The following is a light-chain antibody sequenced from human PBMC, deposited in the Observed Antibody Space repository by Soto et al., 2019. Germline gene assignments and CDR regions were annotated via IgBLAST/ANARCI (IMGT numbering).Light chain of an antibody. CDR2: INN. CDR1: SSNVGSDT. Sequence: QPVLTQPPSVSGAPGQRVTISCSGSSSNVGSDTVNWYQQLPGTAPKLLIYINNQRPSSVPDRFSGSKSGTSASLAIGGLQSEDEADYYCAAFDKRLNAYVFGTGTKVTVL. CDR3: AAFDKRLNAYV. V-gene: IGLV1-44*01. J-gene: IGLJ1*01.